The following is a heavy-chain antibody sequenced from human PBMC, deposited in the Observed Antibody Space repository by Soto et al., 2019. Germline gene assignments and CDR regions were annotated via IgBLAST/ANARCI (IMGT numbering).Heavy chain of an antibody. V-gene: IGHV1-69*12. CDR3: ASTGVAVGGQGY. CDR2: IIPIFGTA. Sequence: QVQLVQSGAEVKKPGSSVKVSCKASGGTFSSYAISWVRQAPGQGLEWMGGIIPIFGTANYAQKFQGRVTITAGAGRSTAEMELSRLRSEEAAVYYGASTGVAVGGQGYWGRGTLVTVSA. D-gene: IGHD2-15*01. CDR1: GGTFSSYA. J-gene: IGHJ4*02.